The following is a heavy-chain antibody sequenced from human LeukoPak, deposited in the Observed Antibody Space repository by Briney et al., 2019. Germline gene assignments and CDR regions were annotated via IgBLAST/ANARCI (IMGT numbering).Heavy chain of an antibody. J-gene: IGHJ6*03. V-gene: IGHV4-38-2*02. D-gene: IGHD3-16*01. Sequence: PSETLSLTCTVSGYSISTGYFWGWIRQPPGKGLEWIGSIYHRGSTYYNPSLKSRVTISVDTSKNQFSLKLSSVTAADTAVYYCARETSQKGAHYMDVWGKGTTITISS. CDR1: GYSISTGYF. CDR2: IYHRGST. CDR3: ARETSQKGAHYMDV.